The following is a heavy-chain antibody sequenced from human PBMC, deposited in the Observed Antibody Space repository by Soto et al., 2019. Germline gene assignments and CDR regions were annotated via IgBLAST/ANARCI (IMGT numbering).Heavy chain of an antibody. D-gene: IGHD5-18*01. Sequence: QVQLVQYGAEVKEPGASVKVSCKASGYTFTTYGISWVRQAPGQGLEWMGWISVYNGNTNYAERLQGRVTMTTDTSTSTAYMELWRLRSDDTAMYYCARSYSYGSYWYFDLWGRGTLVTVSS. CDR1: GYTFTTYG. J-gene: IGHJ2*01. CDR3: ARSYSYGSYWYFDL. CDR2: ISVYNGNT. V-gene: IGHV1-18*04.